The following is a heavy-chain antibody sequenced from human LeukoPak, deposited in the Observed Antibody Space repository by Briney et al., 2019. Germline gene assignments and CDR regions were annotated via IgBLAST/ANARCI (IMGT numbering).Heavy chain of an antibody. Sequence: SVKVSCKASGGTFSSYAISWVRQAPGQGLEWVGRIIPILGIANYAQKFQGRVTITADKSASTAYMQLSSLRSEDTAVYYCARGGFNTAPIDYWGQGTLVTVSS. CDR1: GGTFSSYA. D-gene: IGHD5-18*01. V-gene: IGHV1-69*04. J-gene: IGHJ4*02. CDR3: ARGGFNTAPIDY. CDR2: IIPILGIA.